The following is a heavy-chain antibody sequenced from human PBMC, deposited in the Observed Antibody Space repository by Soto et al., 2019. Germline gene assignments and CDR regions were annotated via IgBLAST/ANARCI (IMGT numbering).Heavy chain of an antibody. CDR3: ARDFEVDVYNQSWYFDI. V-gene: IGHV3-30-3*01. Sequence: QVQLVESGGGVVQPGRSLRLSCAASGFTFSSYAMHWVRQAPGKGLEWVAVISYDGSNKYYADSVKGRFTISRDNSKNELYQQMNSLRGVDKAVDYCARDFEVDVYNQSWYFDIWGRCTLVTVYS. J-gene: IGHJ2*01. CDR1: GFTFSSYA. D-gene: IGHD2-2*01. CDR2: ISYDGSNK.